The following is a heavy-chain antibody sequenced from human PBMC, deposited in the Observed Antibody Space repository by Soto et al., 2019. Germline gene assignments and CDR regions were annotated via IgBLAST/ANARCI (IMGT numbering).Heavy chain of an antibody. V-gene: IGHV1-69*13. J-gene: IGHJ4*02. CDR3: ARESEAAAAGTAVGY. D-gene: IGHD6-13*01. Sequence: SVKVSCKASGGTFSSYAISWVRQAPGQGLEWMGGIIPIFGTANYAQKFQGRVTITADESTSTAYTELSSLRSEDTAVYYCARESEAAAAGTAVGYWGKGTLVTVSS. CDR2: IIPIFGTA. CDR1: GGTFSSYA.